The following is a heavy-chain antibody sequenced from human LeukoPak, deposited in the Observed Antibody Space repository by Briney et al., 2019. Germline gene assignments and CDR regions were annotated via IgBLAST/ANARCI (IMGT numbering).Heavy chain of an antibody. V-gene: IGHV3-48*03. CDR3: ARDRIRVLGY. CDR2: ISSSGITI. D-gene: IGHD2/OR15-2a*01. Sequence: GGSLRLSCAASGFTFSSYEMNGVRQAPGKGLEWVSYISSSGITIYYADSVKGRFTISRDNAKNSLYLQMNSLRAEDTAVYYCARDRIRVLGYWGEGTLVTVSS. CDR1: GFTFSSYE. J-gene: IGHJ4*02.